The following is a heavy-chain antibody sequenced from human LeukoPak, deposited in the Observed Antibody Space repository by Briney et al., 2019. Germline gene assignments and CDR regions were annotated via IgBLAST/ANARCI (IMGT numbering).Heavy chain of an antibody. CDR2: ISYDGSNK. CDR3: ARASASSSWFFDY. CDR1: GFTFSSYG. J-gene: IGHJ4*02. Sequence: SLRLSCAASGFTFSSYGMHWVRQAPGKGLEWVAVISYDGSNKYYADSVKGRFTISRDNSKNTLYLQMNSLRAEDTAVYYCARASASSSWFFDYWGQGTLVTVSS. D-gene: IGHD6-13*01. V-gene: IGHV3-30*03.